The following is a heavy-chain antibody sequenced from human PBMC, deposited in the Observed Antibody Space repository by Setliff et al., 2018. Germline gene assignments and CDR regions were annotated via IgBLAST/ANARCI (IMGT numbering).Heavy chain of an antibody. Sequence: ASVKVSCKTSGYAFTDNYIHWVRQAPGQGLEWMGWISAYNGNTNYAQKLQGRVTMTTDTSTSTAYMELRSLRSDDTAVYYCARGAAAGYYFDYWGQGTLVTVSS. CDR2: ISAYNGNT. CDR1: GYAFTDNY. J-gene: IGHJ4*02. V-gene: IGHV1-18*04. CDR3: ARGAAAGYYFDY. D-gene: IGHD6-13*01.